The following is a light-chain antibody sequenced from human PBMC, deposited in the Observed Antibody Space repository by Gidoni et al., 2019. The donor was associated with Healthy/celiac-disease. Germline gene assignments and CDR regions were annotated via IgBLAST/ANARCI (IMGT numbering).Light chain of an antibody. V-gene: IGLV3-25*03. CDR1: ALPKQY. CDR2: KDS. J-gene: IGLJ3*02. CDR3: QSADSSGTYWV. Sequence: SYELTQPPSVSVSPGQTASITCSGDALPKQYAYWYQQKPGQAPVLVLSKDSERPSGIPERFSGSSSGTTVTLTISGVQAEDEADYYCQSADSSGTYWVFGGGTKLTVL.